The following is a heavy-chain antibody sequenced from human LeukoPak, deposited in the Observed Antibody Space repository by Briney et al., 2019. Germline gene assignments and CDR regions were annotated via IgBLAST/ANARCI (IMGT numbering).Heavy chain of an antibody. D-gene: IGHD4-17*01. CDR2: IYPGDSDT. CDR3: ASLYDYGDYLFDS. CDR1: GYSFTSYW. Sequence: GESLKISCKGSGYSFTSYWIGWVRQMPGKGLEWMGIIYPGDSDTRYSPSFQGQVTISADKSIGTAYLQWSSLKASDTAMYYCASLYDYGDYLFDSWGQGTLVTVSS. J-gene: IGHJ4*02. V-gene: IGHV5-51*01.